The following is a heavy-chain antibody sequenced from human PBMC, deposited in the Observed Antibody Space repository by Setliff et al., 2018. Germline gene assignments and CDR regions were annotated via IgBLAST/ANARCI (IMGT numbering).Heavy chain of an antibody. CDR2: IGSAGDT. D-gene: IGHD2-21*01. Sequence: LRLSCAASGFTFTNYIIHWVRQAPGKGLEWVSGIGSAGDTYYPGSVRGRFTISRDISKNTLYLQMNSLRPEDTAVYYCARGGDYCGGECYIPPPDSYWGQGTLVTVS. CDR1: GFTFTNYI. CDR3: ARGGDYCGGECYIPPPDSY. V-gene: IGHV3-13*01. J-gene: IGHJ4*02.